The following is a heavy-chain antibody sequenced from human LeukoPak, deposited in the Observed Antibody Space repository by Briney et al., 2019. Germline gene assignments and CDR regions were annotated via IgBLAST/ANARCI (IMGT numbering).Heavy chain of an antibody. J-gene: IGHJ6*03. CDR3: ARIGLYYYYYMDV. Sequence: GASVKVSCKASGYTFTGYYMHWVRQAPGQGLEWMGWISAYNGNTNYAQKLQGRVTMTTDTSTSTAYMELRSLRSDDTAVYYCARIGLYYYYYMDVWGKGTTVTIS. V-gene: IGHV1-18*04. CDR2: ISAYNGNT. D-gene: IGHD3-22*01. CDR1: GYTFTGYY.